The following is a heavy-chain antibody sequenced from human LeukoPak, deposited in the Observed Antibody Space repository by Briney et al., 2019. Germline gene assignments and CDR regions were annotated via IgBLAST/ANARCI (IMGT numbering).Heavy chain of an antibody. D-gene: IGHD2-2*01. J-gene: IGHJ3*02. CDR3: ATQGAIGDAFDI. Sequence: GGSLGLSCAASGFTFSDYYMSWIRHAPGKGLEWVSYISSSGSTIYYADSVKGRFTISRDNAKNSLYLQMNSLRAEDTAVYYCATQGAIGDAFDIWGQGTMVTVSS. V-gene: IGHV3-11*04. CDR2: ISSSGSTI. CDR1: GFTFSDYY.